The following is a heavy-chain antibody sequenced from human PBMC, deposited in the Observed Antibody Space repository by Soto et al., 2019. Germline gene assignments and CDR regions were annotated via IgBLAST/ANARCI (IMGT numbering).Heavy chain of an antibody. CDR2: IYYSGST. D-gene: IGHD3-3*01. CDR3: ARVRITIFGVVPWYNWFDP. Sequence: SETLSLTCTVSGGSISSGGYYWSWIRQHPGKGLEWIGYIYYSGSTYYNPSLKSRVTISVDTSKNQFSLKLSSVTAADTAVYYCARVRITIFGVVPWYNWFDPWGQGTLVTVSS. V-gene: IGHV4-31*03. CDR1: GGSISSGGYY. J-gene: IGHJ5*02.